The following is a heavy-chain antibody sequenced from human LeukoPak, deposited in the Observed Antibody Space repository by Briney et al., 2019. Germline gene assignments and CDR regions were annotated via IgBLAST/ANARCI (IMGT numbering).Heavy chain of an antibody. V-gene: IGHV4-39*01. Sequence: SETLSLTCIVSGVSIRSDTYYWGWIRQPPGKGLEWIGNYHNGNSYYNPSLKSRVTISEDTSGNQFSLRVTSVTAADTAVYYCARLWDSTGLYFYYYMDVWGEGTTVTVSS. J-gene: IGHJ6*03. CDR2: YHNGNS. D-gene: IGHD6-25*01. CDR1: GVSIRSDTYY. CDR3: ARLWDSTGLYFYYYMDV.